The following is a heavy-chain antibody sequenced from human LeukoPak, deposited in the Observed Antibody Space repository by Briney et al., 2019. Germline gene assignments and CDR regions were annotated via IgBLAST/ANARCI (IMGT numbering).Heavy chain of an antibody. D-gene: IGHD2-2*01. Sequence: SETLSLTCTVSGGSISSGSYYWSWIRQPAGKGLEWIGRIYTSGSTNYNPSLKSRVTMSVDTSKNQFSLKLSSVTAADTAVYYCAREIVVVPAALKFYYMDVWGKGTTVTISS. J-gene: IGHJ6*03. CDR2: IYTSGST. CDR3: AREIVVVPAALKFYYMDV. CDR1: GGSISSGSYY. V-gene: IGHV4-61*02.